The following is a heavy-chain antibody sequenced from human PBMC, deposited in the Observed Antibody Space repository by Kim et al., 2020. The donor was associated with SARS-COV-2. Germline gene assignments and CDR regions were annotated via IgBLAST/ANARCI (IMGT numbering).Heavy chain of an antibody. V-gene: IGHV3-53*01. Sequence: DSVRGRFTISGDNSRNTVYLQMNSLRAEDTAVYYCARLGPVTANYYYGMDVWGQGTTVTVSS. D-gene: IGHD2-21*02. J-gene: IGHJ6*02. CDR3: ARLGPVTANYYYGMDV.